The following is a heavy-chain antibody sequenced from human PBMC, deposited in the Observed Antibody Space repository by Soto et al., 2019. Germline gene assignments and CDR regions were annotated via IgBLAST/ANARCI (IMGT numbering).Heavy chain of an antibody. V-gene: IGHV3-74*01. J-gene: IGHJ4*02. Sequence: EVQLVVSGGGLVQPGGSLRLSCAASGFTFSTYWMHWVRQAPGKGLVWVSRSNSDGSSTNYADSVKGRFAIHRDNAKNTLYLQMNSLRAEDTAVYYCARDNWNSNWGQGTLVTVSS. CDR2: SNSDGSST. CDR3: ARDNWNSN. D-gene: IGHD1-20*01. CDR1: GFTFSTYW.